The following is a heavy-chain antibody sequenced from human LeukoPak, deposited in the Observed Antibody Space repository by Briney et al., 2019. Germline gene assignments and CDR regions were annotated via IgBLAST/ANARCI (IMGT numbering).Heavy chain of an antibody. D-gene: IGHD2-2*01. Sequence: PSETLSLTCTVSGGSISSGDYYWSWIRQPPGKGLEWIGYIYYSGSTYYNPSLKSRVTISVDTSKNRFSLKLSSVTAADTAVYYCARDGPKYCSSTSCYGTLDYWGQGTLVTVSS. CDR3: ARDGPKYCSSTSCYGTLDY. V-gene: IGHV4-30-4*01. CDR2: IYYSGST. J-gene: IGHJ4*02. CDR1: GGSISSGDYY.